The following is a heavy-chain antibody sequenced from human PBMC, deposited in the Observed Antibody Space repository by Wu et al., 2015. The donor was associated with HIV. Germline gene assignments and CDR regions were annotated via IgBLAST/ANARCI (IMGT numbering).Heavy chain of an antibody. Sequence: QVQLVQSGTVVQKPGTSVRVSCKISGYRFTSFNINWIRQVHGRGLEWMGWMNPKSGSVAFGRNFQGRVSMTRNNSISTAYMDLSRVTSDDTAIYYCARVGVLLTSAQLLEYFQHWGQGTRVVVSS. J-gene: IGHJ1*01. V-gene: IGHV1-8*02. CDR1: GYRFTSFN. CDR3: ARVGVLLTSAQLLEYFQH. D-gene: IGHD5-24*01. CDR2: MNPKSGSV.